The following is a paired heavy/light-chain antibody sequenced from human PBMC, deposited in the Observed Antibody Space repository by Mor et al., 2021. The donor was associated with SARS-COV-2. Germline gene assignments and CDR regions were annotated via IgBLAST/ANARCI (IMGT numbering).Heavy chain of an antibody. CDR2: ISSSGSSM. J-gene: IGHJ5*02. CDR1: GFTFSDYY. D-gene: IGHD2-2*01. Sequence: QVQLVESGGGLVKPGGSLRLSCSASGFTFSDYYMSWIRQAPGKGLEWVSYISSSGSSMYYADSVKGRFTISRDNAKNSLYLQLNSLRDEDTAVYYCARVYCSSTSCPDPRFDPWGQGTLVTVSS. V-gene: IGHV3-11*01. CDR3: ARVYCSSTSCPDPRFDP.
Light chain of an antibody. V-gene: IGKV4-1*01. Sequence: DIVMTQSPDSLAVSLGERATINCKASQSVLHSSNNRNYLAWYQQKPGQPPKLLIYWASTRESGVPDRFSGSGSGTDFTLTISSLQAEDVAVYYCQQYYSSPPTFGQGTKVEIK. CDR3: QQYYSSPPT. CDR1: QSVLHSSNNRNY. J-gene: IGKJ1*01. CDR2: WAS.